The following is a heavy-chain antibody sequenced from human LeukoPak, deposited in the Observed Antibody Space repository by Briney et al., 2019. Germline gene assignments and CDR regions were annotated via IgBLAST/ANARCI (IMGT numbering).Heavy chain of an antibody. CDR1: GYTFTGYY. D-gene: IGHD3-10*01. V-gene: IGHV1-2*02. CDR2: INPNSGGT. Sequence: ASVQVSCKASGYTFTGYYMHWVRQAPGQGLEWMGWINPNSGGTNYAQKFQGRVTMTRDTSISTAYMELSRLRSDDTAVYYCARDSGLSLPADYWGQGTLVTVSS. CDR3: ARDSGLSLPADY. J-gene: IGHJ4*02.